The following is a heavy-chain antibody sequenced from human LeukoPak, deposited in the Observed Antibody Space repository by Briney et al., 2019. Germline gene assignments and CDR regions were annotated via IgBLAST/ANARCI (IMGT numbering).Heavy chain of an antibody. CDR2: IYYSGST. CDR1: GGSISSYY. V-gene: IGHV4-59*01. D-gene: IGHD3-22*01. CDR3: ARDPPPYYYDSSGPWGAFDI. Sequence: SETLSLTCTVSGGSISSYYWSWIRQPPGQGLEWIGYIYYSGSTNYNPSLKSRVTISVDTSKNQFSLKLSSVTAADTAVYYCARDPPPYYYDSSGPWGAFDIWGQGTMVTVSS. J-gene: IGHJ3*02.